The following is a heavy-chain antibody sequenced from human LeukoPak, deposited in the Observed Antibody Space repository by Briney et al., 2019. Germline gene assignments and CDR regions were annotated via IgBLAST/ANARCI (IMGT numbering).Heavy chain of an antibody. V-gene: IGHV4-61*01. J-gene: IGHJ6*02. Sequence: SETLSLTCTVSGDSVTSGKYFWTWIRQSPGEGLEWIGYISYSGSTNYNPSLKSRVTISVDTSKEQLSLKLSSVTAADTAVYYCARGDSGYGYYYYGMDVWGQGTTVTVSS. D-gene: IGHD5-12*01. CDR2: ISYSGST. CDR1: GDSVTSGKYF. CDR3: ARGDSGYGYYYYGMDV.